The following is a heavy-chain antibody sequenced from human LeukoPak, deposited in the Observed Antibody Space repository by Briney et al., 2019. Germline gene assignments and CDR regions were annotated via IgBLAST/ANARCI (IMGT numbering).Heavy chain of an antibody. CDR3: ARVGGTNYYYYGMDV. V-gene: IGHV4-59*01. D-gene: IGHD3-10*01. J-gene: IGHJ6*02. CDR2: IYDSGST. CDR1: GGSISGYY. Sequence: SETLSLTCTVSGGSISGYYWSWIRQPPGKGLEWIGYIYDSGSTNYNPSLKSRVTTSVDTSKNQFSLKLSSVTAADMAVYYCARVGGTNYYYYGMDVWGQGTLVTVSS.